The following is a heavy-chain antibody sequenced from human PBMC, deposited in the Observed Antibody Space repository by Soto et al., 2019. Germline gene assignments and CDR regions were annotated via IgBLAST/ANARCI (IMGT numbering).Heavy chain of an antibody. D-gene: IGHD3-9*01. CDR2: ISAYNGNT. J-gene: IGHJ6*02. Sequence: QVQLVQSGAEVKKPGASVKVSCTASGYTFTSYGISWVRQSPGQGLEWMGWISAYNGNTNYAQKLQGRVTVTKDTPTSTGYMELRSLRSDDTAVYYCAREDDYDIFTGPPRGMAVWGQGTTVTVSS. CDR3: AREDDYDIFTGPPRGMAV. CDR1: GYTFTSYG. V-gene: IGHV1-18*01.